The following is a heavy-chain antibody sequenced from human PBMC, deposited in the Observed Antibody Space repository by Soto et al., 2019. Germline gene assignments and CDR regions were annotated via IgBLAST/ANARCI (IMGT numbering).Heavy chain of an antibody. CDR3: ARRLYYDSSGFEGGGMDV. Sequence: QLQLQESGPGLVKPSETLSLTCTVSGGSISSSSYYWGWIRQPPGKGLEWIGSIYYSGSTYYNPSLKSRVTISVDTSKNQFSLKMSSVTAPDTAVYYCARRLYYDSSGFEGGGMDVWGQGTTVTVSS. D-gene: IGHD3-22*01. V-gene: IGHV4-39*01. CDR2: IYYSGST. CDR1: GGSISSSSYY. J-gene: IGHJ6*02.